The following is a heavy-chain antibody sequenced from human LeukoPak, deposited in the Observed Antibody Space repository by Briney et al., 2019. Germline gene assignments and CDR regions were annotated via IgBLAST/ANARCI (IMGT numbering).Heavy chain of an antibody. CDR2: IWYDGSNK. Sequence: GGSLRLSCAASGFTFSSYGMHWVRQAPGKGLEWVAVIWYDGSNKYYADSVKGRFTISSDNSKNTLYLQMNSLRAEDTAVYYCAREEGDPSSGWYQNWFDPWGQGTLVTVSS. V-gene: IGHV3-33*01. CDR1: GFTFSSYG. J-gene: IGHJ5*02. CDR3: AREEGDPSSGWYQNWFDP. D-gene: IGHD6-19*01.